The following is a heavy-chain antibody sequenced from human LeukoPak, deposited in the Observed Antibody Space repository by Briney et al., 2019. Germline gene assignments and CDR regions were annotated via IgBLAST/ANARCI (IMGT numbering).Heavy chain of an antibody. Sequence: PSQTLSLTCAVSGGSISSGGYSWSWIRQPPGKGLEWIGYIYHSGSTYYNPSLKSRVTISVDRSKNQFSLKLSSVTAADTAVCYCARAGDYGDYDYWGQGTLVTVSS. V-gene: IGHV4-30-2*01. CDR1: GGSISSGGYS. CDR3: ARAGDYGDYDY. D-gene: IGHD4-17*01. J-gene: IGHJ4*02. CDR2: IYHSGST.